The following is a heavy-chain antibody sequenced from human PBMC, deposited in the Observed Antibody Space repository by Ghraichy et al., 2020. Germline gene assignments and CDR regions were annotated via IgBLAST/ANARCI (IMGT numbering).Heavy chain of an antibody. CDR2: IYYRANN. CDR3: ARRPRMSPVTTKD. J-gene: IGHJ4*02. CDR1: GGSISGYNNY. V-gene: IGHV4-39*02. Sequence: SETLSLTCTVSGGSISGYNNYWGWVRQPPGKGLEWIGAIYYRANNYYTPSLQSRVTISVDTSRNHFFLNLTSVTAADTAVYFCARRPRMSPVTTKDWGQGPLVTVSS. D-gene: IGHD4-17*01.